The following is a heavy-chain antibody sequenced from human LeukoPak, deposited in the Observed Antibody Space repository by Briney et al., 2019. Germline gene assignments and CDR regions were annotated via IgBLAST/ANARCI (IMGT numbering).Heavy chain of an antibody. Sequence: GGSLRLSCAASGFTFSSYWMHWVRQAPGKGLVWVSRINSDGSSTSYADSVEGRFTISRDNAKNTLYLQMNSLRAEDTAVYYCALGVEGNAFDIWGQGTMVTVSS. CDR3: ALGVEGNAFDI. CDR1: GFTFSSYW. CDR2: INSDGSST. J-gene: IGHJ3*02. V-gene: IGHV3-74*01. D-gene: IGHD5-24*01.